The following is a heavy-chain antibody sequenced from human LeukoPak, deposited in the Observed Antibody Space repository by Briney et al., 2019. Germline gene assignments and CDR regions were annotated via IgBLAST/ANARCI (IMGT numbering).Heavy chain of an antibody. CDR2: ISSSSSTI. D-gene: IGHD3-3*01. V-gene: IGHV3-48*01. Sequence: GGSLRLSCAASGFTFSSYSMNWVRQAPGKGLEWVSYISSSSSTIYYADSVKGRFTISRDNAKNSLYLQMNSLRAEDTAVYYCARSRYDFWSGRKGGWFDPWGQGTLVTVSS. CDR1: GFTFSSYS. J-gene: IGHJ5*02. CDR3: ARSRYDFWSGRKGGWFDP.